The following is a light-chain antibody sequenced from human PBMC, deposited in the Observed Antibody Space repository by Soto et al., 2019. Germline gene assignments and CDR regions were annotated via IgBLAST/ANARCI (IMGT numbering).Light chain of an antibody. J-gene: IGKJ1*01. Sequence: EIVMTQSPATLSVSPGERATLSCRASQSVSSNLAWYQQKPGQAPRLLIYDTSSRATGIPDRFSGSGSGTDFTLTISRLEPEDFAVYYCQQYRTSPPTWTFGQGTKVDIK. CDR1: QSVSSN. CDR2: DTS. V-gene: IGKV3-20*01. CDR3: QQYRTSPPTWT.